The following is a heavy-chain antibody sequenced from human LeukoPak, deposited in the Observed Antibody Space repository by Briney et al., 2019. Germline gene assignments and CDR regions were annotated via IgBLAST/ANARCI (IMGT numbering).Heavy chain of an antibody. D-gene: IGHD3-9*01. V-gene: IGHV3-23*01. CDR2: ISGTGGST. Sequence: GGSLRLSCAASGFTVSSNYMSWVRQAPGKGLEWVSVISGTGGSTHYADSVKGRFTISRDNSKNTLDLQMNSLRAEDTAVYYCAKDDAWLRYQYWGQGTLVTVSS. CDR3: AKDDAWLRYQY. CDR1: GFTVSSNY. J-gene: IGHJ4*02.